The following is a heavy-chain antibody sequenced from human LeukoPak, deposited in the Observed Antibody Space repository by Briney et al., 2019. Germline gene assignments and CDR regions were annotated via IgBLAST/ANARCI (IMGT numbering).Heavy chain of an antibody. J-gene: IGHJ4*02. CDR2: INPNSGGT. Sequence: GASVKVSCKASGYTFTGYYMHWVRQAPGQGLEWMGWINPNSGGTNYAQKFQGRVTMTRDTSISTAYMELSRLRSDDTAVYYCARDLPVAASWAGCSGYWGQGTLVIVSS. CDR1: GYTFTGYY. D-gene: IGHD6-19*01. CDR3: ARDLPVAASWAGCSGY. V-gene: IGHV1-2*02.